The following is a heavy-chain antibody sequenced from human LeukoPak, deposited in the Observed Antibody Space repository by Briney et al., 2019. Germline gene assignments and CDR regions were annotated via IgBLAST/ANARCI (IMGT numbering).Heavy chain of an antibody. Sequence: PGGSLRLSCAASGFTFSSYWMSWVRQAPGKGLEWVANIKQDGSEKYYVDSVKGRFTISRDNAKNSLYLQMNSLRAEDTALYYCARDRDYYDSSGYYLDYWGQGTLVTVSS. CDR1: GFTFSSYW. J-gene: IGHJ4*02. V-gene: IGHV3-7*03. CDR2: IKQDGSEK. CDR3: ARDRDYYDSSGYYLDY. D-gene: IGHD3-22*01.